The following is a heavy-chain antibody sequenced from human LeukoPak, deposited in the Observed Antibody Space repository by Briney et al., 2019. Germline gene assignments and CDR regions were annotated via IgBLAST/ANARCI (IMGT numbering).Heavy chain of an antibody. J-gene: IGHJ4*02. CDR1: GGSFFGSH. D-gene: IGHD4-23*01. CDR2: INHSGRT. V-gene: IGHV4-34*01. Sequence: SETLSLTCAVSGGSFFGSHWNWIRQSPEKGLEWIGEINHSGRTNYNPSLKSRVTISVDTSKSQFFLKLTSVTAADTAVYYCARDPTTVVTLLYYFGFWGQGTLVTVSA. CDR3: ARDPTTVVTLLYYFGF.